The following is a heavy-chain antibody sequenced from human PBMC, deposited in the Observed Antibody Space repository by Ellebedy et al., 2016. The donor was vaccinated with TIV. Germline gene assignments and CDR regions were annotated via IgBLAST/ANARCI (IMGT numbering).Heavy chain of an antibody. CDR3: ARTNVDIVATIHDY. CDR1: GGSISSSNW. J-gene: IGHJ4*02. CDR2: IYHSGST. Sequence: MPSETLSLTCAVSGGSISSSNWWSWVRQPPGKGLEWIGEIYHSGSTNYNPSLKSRVTISVDKSKNQFSLKLSSVTAADTAVYYCARTNVDIVATIHDYWGQGTLVTVSS. D-gene: IGHD5-12*01. V-gene: IGHV4-4*02.